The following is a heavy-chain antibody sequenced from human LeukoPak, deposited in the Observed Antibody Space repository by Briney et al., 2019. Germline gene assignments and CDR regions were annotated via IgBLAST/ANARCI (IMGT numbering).Heavy chain of an antibody. CDR2: ISGSGGST. CDR3: AKGYCSSTSCPLFDY. D-gene: IGHD2-2*01. V-gene: IGHV3-23*01. CDR1: GFTFSSYA. Sequence: GGSLRLSCAASGFTFSSYAMSWVRQAPGKGLEWVSAISGSGGSTYYADSVKGRFTISRDNSKNTLYLQMNSLRAEGTAVYYCAKGYCSSTSCPLFDYWGQGALVTVSS. J-gene: IGHJ4*02.